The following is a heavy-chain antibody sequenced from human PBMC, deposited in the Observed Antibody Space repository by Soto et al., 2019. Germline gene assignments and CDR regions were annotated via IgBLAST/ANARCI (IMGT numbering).Heavy chain of an antibody. CDR3: ARDGDGYSNAFDC. J-gene: IGHJ4*02. CDR1: GYTFTTSG. D-gene: IGHD2-21*02. V-gene: IGHV1-18*04. CDR2: ISGYNGNT. Sequence: QFQLVQSGDEMKKPGASVKVSCKTSGYTFTTSGITWVRQAPGQGLEWMGWISGYNGNTRNAQKFQGRLTMNTDTSTNTAYRELNSLRSDDTSIYYCARDGDGYSNAFDCWGQVSLITVAS.